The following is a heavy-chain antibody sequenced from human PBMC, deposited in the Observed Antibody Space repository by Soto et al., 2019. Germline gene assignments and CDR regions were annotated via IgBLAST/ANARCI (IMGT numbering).Heavy chain of an antibody. D-gene: IGHD3-22*01. Sequence: PSETLSLTCPVSGASITTYYWSWIRQPPGKGLEWIGYMFYSGSTNYNPSLKSRVTISVDTSKNQFSLKLSSVTAADTAVYYCARDYDSSGYYYQYWGQGTLVTVS. V-gene: IGHV4-59*01. CDR3: ARDYDSSGYYYQY. CDR1: GASITTYY. J-gene: IGHJ4*02. CDR2: MFYSGST.